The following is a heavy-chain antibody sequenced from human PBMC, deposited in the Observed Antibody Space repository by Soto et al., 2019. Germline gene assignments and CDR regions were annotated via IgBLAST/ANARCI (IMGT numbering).Heavy chain of an antibody. Sequence: SETLSLTCTVSGGSISSYYWSWIRQPPGKGLEWIGYIYYSGSTNYNPSLKSRVTISVDTSKNQFSLKLSSVTAADTAVYYCARRAYRYYFDYWGQGTLVTVSS. J-gene: IGHJ4*02. CDR2: IYYSGST. V-gene: IGHV4-59*01. CDR1: GGSISSYY. CDR3: ARRAYRYYFDY.